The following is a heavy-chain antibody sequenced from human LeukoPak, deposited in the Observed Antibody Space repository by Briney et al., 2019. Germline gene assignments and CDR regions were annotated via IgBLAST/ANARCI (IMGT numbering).Heavy chain of an antibody. D-gene: IGHD6-13*01. CDR1: GFTFSSYS. V-gene: IGHV3-21*01. Sequence: GGSLRLSCAASGFTFSSYSMNWVRQAPGKGLEWVSSISSSSSYIYYADSVKGRFTISRDNSKNTLYLQMNSLRAEDTAVYYCARGPPIHLGIAAAFAYWGQGTLVTVSS. J-gene: IGHJ4*02. CDR3: ARGPPIHLGIAAAFAY. CDR2: ISSSSSYI.